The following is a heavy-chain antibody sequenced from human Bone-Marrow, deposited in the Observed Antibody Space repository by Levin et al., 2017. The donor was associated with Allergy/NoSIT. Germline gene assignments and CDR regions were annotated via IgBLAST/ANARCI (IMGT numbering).Heavy chain of an antibody. J-gene: IGHJ4*02. CDR3: TTFTRCGGDCDVSDY. V-gene: IGHV3-15*07. D-gene: IGHD2-21*02. CDR2: IKSTPDGGTT. CDR1: GVTCCFSF. Sequence: GESLKISCAASGVTCCFSFFPWVRQAPGKGLECVGRIKSTPDGGTTDYAAPVPGRFTISRDDSKNTLYLPMNSLKTEDTAVYYWTTFTRCGGDCDVSDYWGQGTLVTVSS.